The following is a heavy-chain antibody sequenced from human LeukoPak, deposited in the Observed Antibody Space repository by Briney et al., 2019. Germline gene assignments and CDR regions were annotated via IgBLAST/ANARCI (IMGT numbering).Heavy chain of an antibody. CDR2: ISSSSYI. CDR3: ARAVYGGNLIGSIDY. D-gene: IGHD4-23*01. CDR1: GFTFSSYS. J-gene: IGHJ4*02. V-gene: IGHV3-21*01. Sequence: GGSLRLSCAASGFTFSSYSMNWVRQAPGKGLEWVSSISSSSYIYYADSVKGRFTISRGNAKNSLYLQMNSLRAEDTAVYYCARAVYGGNLIGSIDYWGQGTLVTVSS.